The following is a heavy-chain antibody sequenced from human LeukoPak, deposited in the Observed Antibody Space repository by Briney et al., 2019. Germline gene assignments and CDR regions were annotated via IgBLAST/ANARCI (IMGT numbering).Heavy chain of an antibody. CDR3: IVLLWFGEVY. V-gene: IGHV3-73*01. Sequence: GGSLRLSCAASGFTFSGSAMHWVRQASGKGLEWVGRIRSKANSYATAYAASVKGRFTISRDDSKNTAYLQMNSLKTEDTAVYYCIVLLWFGEVYWGQGTLVTVSS. D-gene: IGHD3-10*01. CDR1: GFTFSGSA. CDR2: IRSKANSYAT. J-gene: IGHJ4*02.